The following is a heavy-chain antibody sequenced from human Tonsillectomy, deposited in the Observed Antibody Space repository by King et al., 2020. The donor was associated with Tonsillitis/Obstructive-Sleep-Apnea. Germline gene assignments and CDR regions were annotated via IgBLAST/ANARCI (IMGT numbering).Heavy chain of an antibody. Sequence: VQLVESGAEVKKPGESLKISCKGSGYRFSSYCIAWVLQTPGKGLEWMGIIYPGDSDTRYSPSFQGQVTISADKSISTAYLQWSSLKASDTAMYYCARHDRGSSMVDPWGQGTLVTVSS. D-gene: IGHD2/OR15-2a*01. CDR1: GYRFSSYC. V-gene: IGHV5-51*01. CDR2: IYPGDSDT. CDR3: ARHDRGSSMVDP. J-gene: IGHJ5*02.